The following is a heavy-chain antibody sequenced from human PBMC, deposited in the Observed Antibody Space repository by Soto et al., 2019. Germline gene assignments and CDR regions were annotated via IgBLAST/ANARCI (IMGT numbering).Heavy chain of an antibody. CDR1: GFTFSSYW. J-gene: IGHJ4*02. CDR2: IKQDGSGK. Sequence: GGSLRLSCAASGFTFSSYWMSWVRQAPGKGLEWVANIKQDGSGKYYVDSVKGRFTISRDNAKNSLYLQMNSLRAEDTAVYYCARASKYYYDSSGYPTDYWGQGTLVTVSS. CDR3: ARASKYYYDSSGYPTDY. V-gene: IGHV3-7*04. D-gene: IGHD3-22*01.